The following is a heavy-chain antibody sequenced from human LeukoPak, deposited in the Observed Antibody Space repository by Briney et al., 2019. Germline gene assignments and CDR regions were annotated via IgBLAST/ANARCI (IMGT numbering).Heavy chain of an antibody. V-gene: IGHV1-18*01. D-gene: IGHD5-18*01. J-gene: IGHJ4*02. Sequence: ASVKVSCKSSAYTFTTYGITWVRQAPGQGHEWMGWISTYNGNTNYEQKLQGRVTMTTDTSTSTAYIELRSLRSDDTAMYYCARDRMDTGTYFDYWGQVTLVTVAS. CDR3: ARDRMDTGTYFDY. CDR2: ISTYNGNT. CDR1: AYTFTTYG.